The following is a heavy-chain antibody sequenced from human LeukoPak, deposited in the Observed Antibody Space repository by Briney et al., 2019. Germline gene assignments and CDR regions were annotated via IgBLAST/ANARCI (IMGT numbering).Heavy chain of an antibody. CDR1: GGTFSSYA. V-gene: IGHV1-69*05. D-gene: IGHD4-11*01. Sequence: SVKVSCKASGGTFSSYAISWVRQAPGQGLEWMGGIIPIFGTANYAQKFQGRVTITTDESTSTAYMELSSLRSEDTAVYYCAKSGDYSSSFDYWGQGTLVTVSS. J-gene: IGHJ4*02. CDR2: IIPIFGTA. CDR3: AKSGDYSSSFDY.